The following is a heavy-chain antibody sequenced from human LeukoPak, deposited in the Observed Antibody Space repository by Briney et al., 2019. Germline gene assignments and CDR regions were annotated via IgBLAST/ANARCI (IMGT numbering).Heavy chain of an antibody. Sequence: SETLSLTCTVSNGSIRSYYWSWIRQPPGKELEWIGYIYTSGRTNYNPSLNNRVTISVDTSKNQFSLKLTSVTAADTAVYYCANWNGFLYAFDNWGQGTMVTVSS. CDR1: NGSIRSYY. V-gene: IGHV4-4*09. CDR3: ANWNGFLYAFDN. J-gene: IGHJ3*02. D-gene: IGHD1-1*01. CDR2: IYTSGRT.